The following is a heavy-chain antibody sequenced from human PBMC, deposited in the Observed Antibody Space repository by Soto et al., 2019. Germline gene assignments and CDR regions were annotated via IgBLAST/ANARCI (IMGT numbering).Heavy chain of an antibody. D-gene: IGHD3-3*01. CDR1: GYTFTSYY. CDR2: INPSGGST. J-gene: IGHJ4*02. V-gene: IGHV1-46*03. CDR3: ARDERQVGESDDKYYFDY. Sequence: QVQLVQSGAEVKKPGASVKVSCKASGYTFTSYYMHWVRQAPGQGLEWMGIINPSGGSTSYAQKFQGRVTMTRDTSTSTVYMELSSLRSEDTAVYYCARDERQVGESDDKYYFDYWGQGTLVTVSS.